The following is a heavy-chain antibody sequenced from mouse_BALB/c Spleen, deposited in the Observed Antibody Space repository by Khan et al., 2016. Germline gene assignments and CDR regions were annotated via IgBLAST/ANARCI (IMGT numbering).Heavy chain of an antibody. V-gene: IGHV5-17*02. CDR1: GFTFSGFG. CDR3: TKSGGKVMDY. Sequence: EVELVESGGGLVQPGGSRKLSCAASGFTFSGFGMHWVRQAPEKGLEWVAYISSGSNPIYYGDTVKGRFTISRDNPKNTLFLQMTSLRSEDTAMYYCTKSGGKVMDYWGQGTSVTVSS. D-gene: IGHD1-1*02. J-gene: IGHJ4*01. CDR2: ISSGSNPI.